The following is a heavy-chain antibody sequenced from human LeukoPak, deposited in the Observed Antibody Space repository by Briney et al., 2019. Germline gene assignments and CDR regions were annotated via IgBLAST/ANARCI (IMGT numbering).Heavy chain of an antibody. D-gene: IGHD3-16*01. CDR1: SGSISTSNYY. Sequence: SETLSLTCTVSSGSISTSNYYWGWVRQPPGKALEWIGEIYHSGSTNYDPSLKSRVTISVDKSKNQFSLKLSSVTAADTAVYYCARGFLEGVYDYWGQGTLVTVSS. J-gene: IGHJ4*02. CDR2: IYHSGST. CDR3: ARGFLEGVYDY. V-gene: IGHV4-39*07.